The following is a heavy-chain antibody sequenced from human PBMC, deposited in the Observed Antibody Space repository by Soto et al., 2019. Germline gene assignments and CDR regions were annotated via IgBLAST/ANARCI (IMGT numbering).Heavy chain of an antibody. CDR3: ARLTARREDYYYYYVDV. CDR2: IYHSGST. J-gene: IGHJ6*03. D-gene: IGHD6-6*01. Sequence: SETLSLTCAVSSGSISSSNWWSWVRQPPGKGLEWIGEIYHSGSTNYNPSPKSRVTISVDKSKNQFSLKLSSVTAADTAVYYCARLTARREDYYYYYVDVWGKGTTVTVSS. CDR1: SGSISSSNW. V-gene: IGHV4-4*02.